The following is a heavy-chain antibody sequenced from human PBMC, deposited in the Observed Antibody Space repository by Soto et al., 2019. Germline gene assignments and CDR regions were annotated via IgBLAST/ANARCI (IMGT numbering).Heavy chain of an antibody. V-gene: IGHV4-59*01. CDR1: GDSISSYY. CDR2: LYYGRSA. D-gene: IGHD3-22*01. J-gene: IGHJ4*02. Sequence: QVQLQESGPGLVKPSETLSLTCAVSGDSISSYYCMWIRQPPGKGLESIGYLYYGRSANYTPSLKSRVTWSVDTSTNQCSLTLSSMTAADTAVYYCALRSMAVVPEYWGQGTLVTVSS. CDR3: ALRSMAVVPEY.